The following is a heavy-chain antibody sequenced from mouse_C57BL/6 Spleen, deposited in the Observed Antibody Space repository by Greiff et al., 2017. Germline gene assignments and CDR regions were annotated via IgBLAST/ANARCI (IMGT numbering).Heavy chain of an antibody. J-gene: IGHJ2*01. CDR1: GFTFSSYG. V-gene: IGHV5-6*01. CDR3: ARPGQATGEYYFDY. D-gene: IGHD3-2*02. Sequence: EVHLVESGGDLVKPGGSLKLSCAASGFTFSSYGMSWVRQTPDKRLEWVATISSGGSYTYYPDSVKGRFTISRDNAKNNLYLQMSSLKSEDTAMYYCARPGQATGEYYFDYWGQGTTLTVSS. CDR2: ISSGGSYT.